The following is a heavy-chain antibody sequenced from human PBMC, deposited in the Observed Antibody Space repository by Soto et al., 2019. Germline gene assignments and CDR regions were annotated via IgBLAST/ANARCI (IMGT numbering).Heavy chain of an antibody. CDR2: IYYSGST. CDR1: GGSISSYY. Sequence: SETLSLTCTVSGGSISSYYWSWIRQPPGKGLEWIGYIYYSGSTNYNPSLKSRVTISVDTSKNQFSLKLSSVTAADTAVYYCASVVPAASYYYYYMDVWGKGTTVTVSS. J-gene: IGHJ6*03. CDR3: ASVVPAASYYYYYMDV. D-gene: IGHD2-2*01. V-gene: IGHV4-59*01.